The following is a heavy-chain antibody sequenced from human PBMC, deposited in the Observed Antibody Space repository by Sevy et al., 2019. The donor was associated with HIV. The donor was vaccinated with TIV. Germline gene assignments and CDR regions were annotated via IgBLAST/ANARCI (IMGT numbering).Heavy chain of an antibody. Sequence: GGSLRLSCAASGFTFSSYGMHWVRQAPGKGLEWVAVISYDGSNKYYADSVKGRFTISRDNSKNMLYLQMNSLRAEDTAVYYCAKDRITMVRGVIITTSRGYYYYGMDVWGQGTTVTVSS. CDR1: GFTFSSYG. J-gene: IGHJ6*02. CDR3: AKDRITMVRGVIITTSRGYYYYGMDV. V-gene: IGHV3-30*18. D-gene: IGHD3-10*01. CDR2: ISYDGSNK.